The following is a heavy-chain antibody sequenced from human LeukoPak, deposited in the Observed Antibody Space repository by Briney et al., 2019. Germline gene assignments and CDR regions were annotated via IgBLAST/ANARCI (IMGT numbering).Heavy chain of an antibody. CDR2: ISPNNGNT. J-gene: IGHJ3*02. CDR1: GYTFGTSS. CDR3: XXXXXXXXXXGAFDI. V-gene: IGHV1-18*01. Sequence: ASVKVSCKAFGYTFGTSSISWVRQAPGQRLEWMGWISPNNGNTHYAQGVQGRVTMTTDTSRSTAYMELRSLRSDDTAMYYCXXXXXXXXXXGAFDIWGQGTMVTVSS.